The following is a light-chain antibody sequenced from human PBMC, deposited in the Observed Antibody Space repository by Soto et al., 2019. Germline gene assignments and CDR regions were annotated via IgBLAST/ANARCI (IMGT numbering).Light chain of an antibody. J-gene: IGKJ5*01. CDR1: QSVSSN. CDR2: GAS. Sequence: EIVMTQSPATLSVSPGERATLSCRASQSVSSNLAWYQQKPGQAPGLLIYGASTRATGIPARFSGSGSGTEFTLTISSLQSEDFAVYYCQQYNNWPLLAFGQGTRLEIK. CDR3: QQYNNWPLLA. V-gene: IGKV3-15*01.